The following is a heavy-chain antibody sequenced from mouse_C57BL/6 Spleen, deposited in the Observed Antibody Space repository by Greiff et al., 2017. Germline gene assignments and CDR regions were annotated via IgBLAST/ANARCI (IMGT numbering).Heavy chain of an antibody. Sequence: EVQLQQSGPELVKPGASVKISCKASGYSFTGYYMNWVKQSPEKSLEWIGEIKPSTGGTTYNQKFKAKATLTVDKSSSTAYMQLKSLTSEDSAVYYCASNWSLDYWGQGTTLTVSS. CDR3: ASNWSLDY. CDR1: GYSFTGYY. J-gene: IGHJ2*01. D-gene: IGHD4-1*02. V-gene: IGHV1-42*01. CDR2: IKPSTGGT.